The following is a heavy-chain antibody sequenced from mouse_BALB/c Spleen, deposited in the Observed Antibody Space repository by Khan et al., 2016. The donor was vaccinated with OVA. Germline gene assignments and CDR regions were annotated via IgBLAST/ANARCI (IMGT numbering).Heavy chain of an antibody. V-gene: IGHV1-9*01. CDR3: ARGGYGGFAY. J-gene: IGHJ3*01. CDR1: GYTFSSYW. CDR2: ILPGSDST. D-gene: IGHD2-2*01. Sequence: QVQLQQSGAELMKPGASVKISCKATGYTFSSYWIEWVKQRPGHGLEWIGDILPGSDSTNFSEKFKGKATFTADTSSNIAYMQLSSLTSEDSAVYYLARGGYGGFAYWGQGTLVTVSA.